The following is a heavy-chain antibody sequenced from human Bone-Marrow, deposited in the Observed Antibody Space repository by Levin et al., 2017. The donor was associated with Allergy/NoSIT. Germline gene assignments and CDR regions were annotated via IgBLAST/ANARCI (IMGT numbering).Heavy chain of an antibody. CDR2: ISSSGSTI. J-gene: IGHJ4*02. CDR1: GFTFSSYE. Sequence: GGSLRLSCAASGFTFSSYEMNWVRQAPGKGLEWVSYISSSGSTIYYADSVKGRFTISRDNAKNSLYLQMNSLRAEDTAVYYCARVPPYGGNCLFDYWGQGTLVTVSS. D-gene: IGHD4-23*01. V-gene: IGHV3-48*03. CDR3: ARVPPYGGNCLFDY.